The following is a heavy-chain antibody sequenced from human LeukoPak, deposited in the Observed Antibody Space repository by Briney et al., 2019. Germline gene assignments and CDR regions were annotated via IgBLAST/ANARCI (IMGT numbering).Heavy chain of an antibody. V-gene: IGHV3-30*02. Sequence: GGSLRLSCAASGFTFSSYGMHWVRQAPGKGLEWVAFIRYDGSNKYYADSVKGRFTISRDNSKNTLYLQMNSLRAEDTAVYYCAKGGEDIVVVPAASTYYFDYWGQGTLVTVSS. D-gene: IGHD2-2*01. CDR2: IRYDGSNK. CDR1: GFTFSSYG. J-gene: IGHJ4*02. CDR3: AKGGEDIVVVPAASTYYFDY.